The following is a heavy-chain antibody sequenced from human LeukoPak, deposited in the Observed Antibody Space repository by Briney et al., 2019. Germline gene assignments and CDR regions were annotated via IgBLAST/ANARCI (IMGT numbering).Heavy chain of an antibody. V-gene: IGHV3-53*01. CDR3: ASYVDTAMAAGVAFDI. Sequence: PGGSLRLSCAASGFTFDDYGMSWVRQAPGKGLEWVSVIYSGGSTYYADSVKGRFTISRDNSKNTLYLQMNSLRAEDTAVYYCASYVDTAMAAGVAFDIWGQGTMVTVSS. CDR2: IYSGGST. D-gene: IGHD5-18*01. CDR1: GFTFDDYG. J-gene: IGHJ3*02.